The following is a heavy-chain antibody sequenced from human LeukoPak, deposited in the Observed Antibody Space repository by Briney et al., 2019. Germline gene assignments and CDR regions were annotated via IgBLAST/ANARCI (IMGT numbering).Heavy chain of an antibody. V-gene: IGHV3-73*01. CDR2: IRSKANNYAT. J-gene: IGHJ5*02. CDR1: GFTFSGSA. Sequence: GGSLRLSCAASGFTFSGSAMHWVRQASGKGLEWVGRIRSKANNYATSYAASVKGRFTISGDDSKNTAYLQMNSLKTEDTAVYYCTSVRFLDYPGPFDPWGQGTLVTVSS. D-gene: IGHD3-3*01. CDR3: TSVRFLDYPGPFDP.